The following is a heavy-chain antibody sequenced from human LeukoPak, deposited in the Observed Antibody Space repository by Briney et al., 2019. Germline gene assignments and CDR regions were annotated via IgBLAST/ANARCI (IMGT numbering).Heavy chain of an antibody. V-gene: IGHV4-61*01. Sequence: SETLSLTCTVSGGSVSSGSYYWSWIRQPPGKGLEWIGYIYYSGSTNHNPSLKSRVTISVDTSKNQFSLKLSSVTAADTAVYYCARVSIAVAGTFGYWGQGTLVTVSS. D-gene: IGHD6-19*01. CDR1: GGSVSSGSYY. CDR2: IYYSGST. J-gene: IGHJ4*02. CDR3: ARVSIAVAGTFGY.